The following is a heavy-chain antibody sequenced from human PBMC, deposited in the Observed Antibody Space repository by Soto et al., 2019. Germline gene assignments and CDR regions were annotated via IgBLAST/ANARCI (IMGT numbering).Heavy chain of an antibody. D-gene: IGHD3-10*01. CDR1: GGSISSGGYY. CDR2: IYYSGST. CDR3: ARTRARGKPYYYYYMDV. Sequence: SETLSLTCTVSGGSISSGGYYWSWIRQHPGKGLEWIGYIYYSGSTYYNPSLKSRVTISVDTSKNQFSLKLSSVTAADTAVYYCARTRARGKPYYYYYMDVWGKGTTVTVSS. J-gene: IGHJ6*03. V-gene: IGHV4-31*03.